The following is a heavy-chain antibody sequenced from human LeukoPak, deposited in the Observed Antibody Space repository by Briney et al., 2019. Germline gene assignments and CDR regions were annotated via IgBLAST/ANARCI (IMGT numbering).Heavy chain of an antibody. Sequence: GGSLRLSCAASGFDFSSNWMHWVRHAPGQGLVWVSRIKGDGISTNYADSVKGRFTISRDTAKNTLYLQMNSLRAEDTAVYYCARTYYYGSGSYYYDYRGQGTLVTVSS. D-gene: IGHD3-10*01. CDR3: ARTYYYGSGSYYYDY. CDR1: GFDFSSNW. CDR2: IKGDGIST. J-gene: IGHJ4*02. V-gene: IGHV3-74*01.